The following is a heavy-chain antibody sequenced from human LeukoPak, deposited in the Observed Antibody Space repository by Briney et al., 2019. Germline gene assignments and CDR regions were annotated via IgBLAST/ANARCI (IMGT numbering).Heavy chain of an antibody. CDR2: ISGSGGGT. CDR3: AKDCRSGGCCYQY. Sequence: GRSLRLSCAASGFTFSSYAMSWVRQAPGKGQEWVSAISGSGGGTYYADSVKGRFTIPRDNSKNTLYLQMNSLRAEDTAVYYCAKDCRSGGCCYQYWGQGTLVTVSS. J-gene: IGHJ4*02. CDR1: GFTFSSYA. V-gene: IGHV3-23*01. D-gene: IGHD2-15*01.